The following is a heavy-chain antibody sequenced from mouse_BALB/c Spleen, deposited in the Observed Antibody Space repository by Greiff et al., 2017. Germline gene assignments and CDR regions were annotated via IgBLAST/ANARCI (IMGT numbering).Heavy chain of an antibody. CDR2: ISSGGGST. CDR3: TRVNWDGPYAMDY. V-gene: IGHV5-12-1*01. J-gene: IGHJ4*01. CDR1: GFAFSSYD. D-gene: IGHD4-1*02. Sequence: EVKLVESGGGLVKPGGSLKLSCAASGFAFSSYDMSWVRQTPEKRLEWVAYISSGGGSTYYPDTVKGRFTISRDNAKNTLYLQMSSLKSEDTAMYYCTRVNWDGPYAMDYWGQGTSVTVSS.